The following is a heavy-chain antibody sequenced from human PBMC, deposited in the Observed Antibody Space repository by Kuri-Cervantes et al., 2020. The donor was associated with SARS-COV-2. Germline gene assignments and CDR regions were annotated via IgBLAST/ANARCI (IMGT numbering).Heavy chain of an antibody. D-gene: IGHD1-1*01. CDR1: GFTFSSYG. J-gene: IGHJ4*02. CDR3: ARDQAGTIDY. CDR2: IRYDGSNK. Sequence: GGSLRLSCAASGFTFSSYGMHWVRQAPGKGLEWVAFIRYDGSNKYYADSVKGRFTTSRDNSKNTLYLQMNSLRAEDTAVYYCARDQAGTIDYWGQGTLVTVSS. V-gene: IGHV3-30*02.